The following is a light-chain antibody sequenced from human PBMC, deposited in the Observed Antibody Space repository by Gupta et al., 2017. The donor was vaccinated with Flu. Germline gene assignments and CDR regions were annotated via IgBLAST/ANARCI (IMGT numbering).Light chain of an antibody. J-gene: IGLJ1*01. Sequence: QSALTQPPSASGSPGQSVTIPCTGTSSDVGGHNYVSWYQHHPNKDPKVIMYEVTKRPSGVPDRFSGSKSGNTASLTVSGLQAEDEAMYYCSSLASSNTDVFGTGTKVTV. CDR1: SSDVGGHNY. CDR3: SSLASSNTDV. CDR2: EVT. V-gene: IGLV2-8*01.